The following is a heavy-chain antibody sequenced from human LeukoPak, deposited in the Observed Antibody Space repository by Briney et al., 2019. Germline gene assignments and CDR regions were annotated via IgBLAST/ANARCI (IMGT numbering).Heavy chain of an antibody. Sequence: SETLSLTCTVSGGSISSSSYYWGWIRQPPGKGLEWIGYIYYSGSTNYNPSLKSRVTISVDTSKNQFSLKLSSVTAADTAVYYCARGYGYDYSNYEGFYWFDPWGQGTLVTVSS. J-gene: IGHJ5*02. CDR3: ARGYGYDYSNYEGFYWFDP. D-gene: IGHD4-11*01. CDR1: GGSISSSSYY. V-gene: IGHV4-61*05. CDR2: IYYSGST.